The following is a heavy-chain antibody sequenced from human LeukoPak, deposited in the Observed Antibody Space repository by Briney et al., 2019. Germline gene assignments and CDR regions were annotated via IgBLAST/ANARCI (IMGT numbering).Heavy chain of an antibody. V-gene: IGHV1-46*01. J-gene: IGHJ4*02. CDR2: INPSGGST. D-gene: IGHD5-18*01. CDR1: GYTFTSYY. CDR3: ARDRQRGVIQYYFDY. Sequence: ASVKVSCKASGYTFTSYYMHWVRQVPGQGLEWMGIINPSGGSTSYAQKFQGRVTMTRDTSTSTVYMELSSLRSEDTAVYYCARDRQRGVIQYYFDYWGQGTLVTVSS.